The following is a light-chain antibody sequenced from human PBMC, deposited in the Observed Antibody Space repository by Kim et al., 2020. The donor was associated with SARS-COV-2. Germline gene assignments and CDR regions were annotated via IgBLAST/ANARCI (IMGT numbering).Light chain of an antibody. V-gene: IGLV3-19*01. CDR2: GKN. Sequence: SSELTQDPDVSVALGQTVRITCQGDSLRSYYANWYQQKPGQAPIVVIYGKNNRPSGIPDRFSGSSSGDTASLTITGTQAGDEADYYCNSRGSNDNVLFG. J-gene: IGLJ6*01. CDR1: SLRSYY. CDR3: NSRGSNDNVL.